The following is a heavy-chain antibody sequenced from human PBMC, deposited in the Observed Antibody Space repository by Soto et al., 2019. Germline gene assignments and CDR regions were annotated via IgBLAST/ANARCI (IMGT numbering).Heavy chain of an antibody. Sequence: GWSLRLSCAFSGFTFISYSMNWVRQAPGKGLEWVSSISSSSSYIYYADSLKGRFTISRDNAKNSLYLQMNSLRAEDTAVYYCARDGYNARYFDYWGQGSLVTVSS. CDR3: ARDGYNARYFDY. CDR2: ISSSSSYI. D-gene: IGHD5-12*01. CDR1: GFTFISYS. V-gene: IGHV3-21*01. J-gene: IGHJ4*02.